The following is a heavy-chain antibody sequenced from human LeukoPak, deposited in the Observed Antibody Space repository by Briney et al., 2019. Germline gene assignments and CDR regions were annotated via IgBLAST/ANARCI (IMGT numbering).Heavy chain of an antibody. Sequence: SVKVSCKASGGTFSSYAISWVRQAPGQGLEWMGGIIPIFGTANYAQKFQGRVTITADESTSTAYMELSSLGSEDTAVYYCARQDSSFLWRPWDYWGQGTLVTVSS. J-gene: IGHJ4*02. D-gene: IGHD6-6*01. V-gene: IGHV1-69*13. CDR3: ARQDSSFLWRPWDY. CDR2: IIPIFGTA. CDR1: GGTFSSYA.